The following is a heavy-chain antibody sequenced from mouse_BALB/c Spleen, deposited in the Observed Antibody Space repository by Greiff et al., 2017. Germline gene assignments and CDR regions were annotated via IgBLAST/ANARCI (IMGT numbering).Heavy chain of an antibody. CDR3: ARYGNYVDDY. D-gene: IGHD2-1*01. CDR2: IDPFNGGT. Sequence: EVQLQQSGPELMKPGASVKISCKASGYSFTSYYMHWVKQSHGKSLEWIGYIDPFNGGTSYNQKFKGKATLTVDKSSSTAYMHLSSLTSEDSAVYYCARYGNYVDDYWGQGTLVTVSA. V-gene: IGHV1S135*01. J-gene: IGHJ3*01. CDR1: GYSFTSYY.